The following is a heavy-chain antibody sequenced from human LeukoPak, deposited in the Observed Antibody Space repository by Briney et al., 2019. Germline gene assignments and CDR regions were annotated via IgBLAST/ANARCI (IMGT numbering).Heavy chain of an antibody. V-gene: IGHV3-9*01. CDR1: GFTFDDYA. D-gene: IGHD3-22*01. J-gene: IGHJ3*02. CDR2: ISWNSGSI. Sequence: GGSLRLSCAASGFTFDDYAMHWVRQAQGKGLEWVSGISWNSGSIGYADSVKGRFTISRDNAKNSLYLQMNSLRAEDTALYYCAKANDKAFDIWGQGTMVTVSS. CDR3: AKANDKAFDI.